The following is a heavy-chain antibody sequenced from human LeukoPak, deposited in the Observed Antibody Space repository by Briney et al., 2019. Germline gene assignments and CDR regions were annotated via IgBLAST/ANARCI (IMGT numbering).Heavy chain of an antibody. V-gene: IGHV1-18*01. J-gene: IGHJ4*02. Sequence: ASVKVSCKASGYTFTRSGISWVRQAPGQGLEWMGWISAYNGNTNYAQKLQGRVTMTTDTSTSTAYMELRSLRSDDTAVYYCARDLIEDYGGNSDFDYWGQGTLVTVSS. D-gene: IGHD4-23*01. CDR3: ARDLIEDYGGNSDFDY. CDR2: ISAYNGNT. CDR1: GYTFTRSG.